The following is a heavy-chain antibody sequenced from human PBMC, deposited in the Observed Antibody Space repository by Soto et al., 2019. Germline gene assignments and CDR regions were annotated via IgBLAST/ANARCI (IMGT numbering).Heavy chain of an antibody. Sequence: QGQLVQSGAEVKKPGAAVNVSCKASGYTSSIYGTSWVRQAPGQGLEWMARISGYNGNIKYAQKFHGRVTVATEPTPSGAYMELRSLRSDDTAVYYCARDVSGGTYPWFFDLWGRGTLVTVSS. CDR1: GYTSSIYG. CDR2: ISGYNGNI. CDR3: ARDVSGGTYPWFFDL. J-gene: IGHJ2*01. V-gene: IGHV1-18*04. D-gene: IGHD1-26*01.